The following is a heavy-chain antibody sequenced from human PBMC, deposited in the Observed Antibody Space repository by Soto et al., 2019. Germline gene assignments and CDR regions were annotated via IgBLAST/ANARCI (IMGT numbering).Heavy chain of an antibody. CDR1: GDTFDTFA. Sequence: QVQLVQSGAEVLKPGSSVKLSCKTSGDTFDTFAISWVRQALGQGLECMGGIIPIFRTPDYTQQFQGRVTITADVSTSTAYMELSSLTSEDTAVYYCARDKGRGQLGGNYYYALDVWGQGTTVTVSS. CDR3: ARDKGRGQLGGNYYYALDV. CDR2: IIPIFRTP. J-gene: IGHJ6*02. D-gene: IGHD1-1*01. V-gene: IGHV1-69*12.